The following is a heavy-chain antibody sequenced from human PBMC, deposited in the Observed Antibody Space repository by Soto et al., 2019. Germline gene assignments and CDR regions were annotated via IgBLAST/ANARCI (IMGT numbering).Heavy chain of an antibody. V-gene: IGHV1-3*05. CDR3: ARSIVVVTALDY. D-gene: IGHD2-21*02. J-gene: IGHJ4*02. Sequence: QVQLVQSGAEEKKPGASVKVSCKASGYTFTSYAMHWVRQAPGQRLEWMGWINAGNGNTKDSQKFQGRVTITRDTAASTAYMVLRSLRSEDTAVYYCARSIVVVTALDYWGQGTLVTVSS. CDR1: GYTFTSYA. CDR2: INAGNGNT.